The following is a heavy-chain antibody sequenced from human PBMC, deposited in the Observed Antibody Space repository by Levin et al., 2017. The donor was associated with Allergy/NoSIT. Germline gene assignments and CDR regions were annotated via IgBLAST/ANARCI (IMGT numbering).Heavy chain of an antibody. D-gene: IGHD3-10*01. J-gene: IGHJ4*02. CDR1: GYTFTSYD. CDR3: ARGLGHMVRGATPGY. CDR2: MNPNSGNT. V-gene: IGHV1-8*01. Sequence: GESLKISCKASGYTFTSYDINWVRQATGQGLEWMGWMNPNSGNTGYAQKFQGRVTMTRNTSISTAYMELSSLRSEDTAVYYCARGLGHMVRGATPGYWGQGTLVTVSS.